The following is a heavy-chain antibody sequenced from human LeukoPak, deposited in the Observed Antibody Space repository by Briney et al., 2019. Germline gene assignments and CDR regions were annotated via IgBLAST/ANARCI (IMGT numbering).Heavy chain of an antibody. CDR1: GGSISSGNW. J-gene: IGHJ4*02. Sequence: SGTLSLTCAVSGGSISSGNWWSWVRQPPGKGLEWIGEINHSGSTNYNPSLKSRVTISVDTSKNQFSLKLSSVTAADTAVYYCARQGWIQLWLAFDYWGQGTLVTVSS. D-gene: IGHD5-18*01. CDR2: INHSGST. V-gene: IGHV4-4*02. CDR3: ARQGWIQLWLAFDY.